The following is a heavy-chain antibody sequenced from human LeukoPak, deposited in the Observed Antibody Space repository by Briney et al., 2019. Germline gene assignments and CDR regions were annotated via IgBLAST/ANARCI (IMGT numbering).Heavy chain of an antibody. D-gene: IGHD2/OR15-2a*01. Sequence: PSETLSLTCTVSGGSISIYYWSWIRQPPGKGLEWIGYIYYSGSTNYNPSLKSRVTISVDTSKNQFSLKLSSVTAADTAVYYCARVGAVKFSFDYWGQGTLVTVSS. CDR3: ARVGAVKFSFDY. CDR2: IYYSGST. V-gene: IGHV4-59*01. J-gene: IGHJ4*02. CDR1: GGSISIYY.